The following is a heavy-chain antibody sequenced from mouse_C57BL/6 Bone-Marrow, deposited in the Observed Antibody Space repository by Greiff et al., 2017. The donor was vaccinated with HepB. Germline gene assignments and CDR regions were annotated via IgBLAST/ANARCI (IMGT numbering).Heavy chain of an antibody. CDR3: TVPYYYGSSPYYFDY. V-gene: IGHV1-5*01. D-gene: IGHD1-1*01. J-gene: IGHJ2*01. Sequence: VQLQQSGTVLARPGASVKMSCKTSGYTFTSYWMHWVKQRPGQGLEWIGAIYPGNSDTSYNQKFKGKAKLTAVTSASTAYMELSSLTNEDSAVYYCTVPYYYGSSPYYFDYWGQGTTLTVSS. CDR2: IYPGNSDT. CDR1: GYTFTSYW.